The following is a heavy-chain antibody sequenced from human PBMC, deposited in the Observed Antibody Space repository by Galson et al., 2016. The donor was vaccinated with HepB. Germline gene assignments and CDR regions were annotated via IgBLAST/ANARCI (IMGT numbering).Heavy chain of an antibody. V-gene: IGHV4-4*02. CDR2: HSGST. CDR3: ASVSGSPGGFDY. Sequence: HSGSTNYNPSLKSRVTISVDKSKNQFSLKLSSVTAADTAVYYCASVSGSPGGFDYWGQGTLVTVSS. D-gene: IGHD5-12*01. J-gene: IGHJ4*02.